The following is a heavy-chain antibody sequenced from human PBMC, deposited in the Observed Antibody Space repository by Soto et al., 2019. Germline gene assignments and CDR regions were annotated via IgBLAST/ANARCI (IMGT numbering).Heavy chain of an antibody. J-gene: IGHJ4*01. D-gene: IGHD3-3*01. CDR1: GFTFSSYA. Sequence: PGGSLRLSCAASGFTFSSYAMHWVRQAPGKGLEWVAVISYDGSNKYYADSVKGRFTISRDNSKNTLYLQMNGLRAEDTAVYYCARGDTIFGVVLRHWGHGTLVTVSS. CDR2: ISYDGSNK. V-gene: IGHV3-30-3*01. CDR3: ARGDTIFGVVLRH.